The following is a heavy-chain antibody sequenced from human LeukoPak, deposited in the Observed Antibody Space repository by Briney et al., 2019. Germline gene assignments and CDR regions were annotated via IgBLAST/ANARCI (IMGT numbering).Heavy chain of an antibody. J-gene: IGHJ4*02. V-gene: IGHV3-48*02. CDR1: GFTFSGYS. CDR2: ISGRGSII. CDR3: ARGDASGWSY. Sequence: GGSLRLSCAASGFTFSGYSMNWVRQAPGKGLVWLSYISGRGSIIYYAGSVKGRFTISRGNAKNSLYLQMNSLRDEDTAVYYCARGDASGWSYWGQGTLVTVSS. D-gene: IGHD6-19*01.